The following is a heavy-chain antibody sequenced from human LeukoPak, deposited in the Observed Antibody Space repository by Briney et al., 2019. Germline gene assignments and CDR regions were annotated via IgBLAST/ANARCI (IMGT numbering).Heavy chain of an antibody. CDR2: ISYDGSDK. CDR3: ARRHYYGSGSYYNPRSHHYYYHGMDV. V-gene: IGHV3-30-3*01. Sequence: PGGSLRLSCAASGFTFRNYAMHWVRQAPGKGLEWMAIISYDGSDKYYADSVKGRFTISRDNSNNTLYLQMNSLRAEDTAVYYCARRHYYGSGSYYNPRSHHYYYHGMDVWGQGTTVTVSS. CDR1: GFTFRNYA. J-gene: IGHJ6*02. D-gene: IGHD3-10*01.